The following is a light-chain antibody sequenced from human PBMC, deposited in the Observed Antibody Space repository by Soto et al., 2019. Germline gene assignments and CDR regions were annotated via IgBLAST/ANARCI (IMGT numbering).Light chain of an antibody. Sequence: EMVMTQSPATLSVSPGERVTLSCRASQSVSSYLAWYQQKPGQPPRLLIYVASTRAAGIPARFSGSGSGTDVTLPLSSLQSGDFSGYYCQQYKDWPPRFGQGTKVEIK. CDR3: QQYKDWPPR. V-gene: IGKV3-15*01. CDR1: QSVSSY. J-gene: IGKJ1*01. CDR2: VAS.